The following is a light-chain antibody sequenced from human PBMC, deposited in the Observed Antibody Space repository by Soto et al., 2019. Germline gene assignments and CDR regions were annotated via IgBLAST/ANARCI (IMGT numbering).Light chain of an antibody. CDR1: QSISSSY. V-gene: IGKV3-20*01. Sequence: EIVLTQSPGTLSLSPGERATLSCRASQSISSSYLAWYQQKPGQAPRLLMYDTSNRATGIPDRFSGSGSGTDFTLTISRLEPEDFAMYYCQQYGNSRWTFGQGTKVEIK. J-gene: IGKJ1*01. CDR2: DTS. CDR3: QQYGNSRWT.